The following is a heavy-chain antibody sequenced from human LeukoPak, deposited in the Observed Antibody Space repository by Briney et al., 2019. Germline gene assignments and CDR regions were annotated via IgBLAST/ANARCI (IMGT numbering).Heavy chain of an antibody. CDR1: GGSVSRDY. D-gene: IGHD1-26*01. V-gene: IGHV4-59*02. CDR2: ISDSGTT. J-gene: IGHJ4*02. Sequence: SEPLSLTCTVSGGSVSRDYWKWVRKPRERGREWFGYISDSGTTNYTASLKSRVPISKPMSKTHCSLKLNSVPTPATAVYYCARAQAGATTLLTYWGQATLATASS. CDR3: ARAQAGATTLLTY.